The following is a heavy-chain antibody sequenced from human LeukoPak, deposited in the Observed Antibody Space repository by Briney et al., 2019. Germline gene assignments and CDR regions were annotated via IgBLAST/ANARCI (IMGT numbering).Heavy chain of an antibody. D-gene: IGHD5-18*01. CDR2: INSDGTTT. CDR3: ATSGYSYGWYYFDF. V-gene: IGHV3-74*01. J-gene: IGHJ4*02. Sequence: GGSLRLYCAASGFTLNNYWMHWVRQAPGMGLVWVSHINSDGTTTRYADSVKGRFTISRDNAKNTLYLQMNSLRAEDTAVYYCATSGYSYGWYYFDFWGQGTLVTVSS. CDR1: GFTLNNYW.